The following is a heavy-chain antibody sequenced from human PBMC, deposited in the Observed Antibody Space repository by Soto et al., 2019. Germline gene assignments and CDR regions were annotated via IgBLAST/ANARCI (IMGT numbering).Heavy chain of an antibody. V-gene: IGHV1-18*01. J-gene: IGHJ6*02. CDR2: ISGYNGNT. CDR1: GYSFTTYG. Sequence: QVQLVQSRGEVKKPGASVKVSCKTSGYSFTTYGISWVRQAPGQGLEWMGWISGYNGNTNYAQKLKGRLTMTTDTSTSTAYMELRSLTSDDTAVYYCAREGPAPYYYYGMDVWGQGSTDTVSS. CDR3: AREGPAPYYYYGMDV.